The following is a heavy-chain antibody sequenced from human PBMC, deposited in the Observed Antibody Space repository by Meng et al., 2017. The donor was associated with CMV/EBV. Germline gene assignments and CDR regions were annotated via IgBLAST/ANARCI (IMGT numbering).Heavy chain of an antibody. J-gene: IGHJ6*02. Sequence: GSLRLSCTVSGGSMSNYYWSWIRQPPGGGLEWIGYVYYNGNTNSNPSLKSRATILVDTTRNQFSLKLSSVTAADTADYYCARHPGAAMFLDVWGQGTTVTVSS. CDR2: VYYNGNT. D-gene: IGHD2-2*01. CDR1: GGSMSNYY. CDR3: ARHPGAAMFLDV. V-gene: IGHV4-59*08.